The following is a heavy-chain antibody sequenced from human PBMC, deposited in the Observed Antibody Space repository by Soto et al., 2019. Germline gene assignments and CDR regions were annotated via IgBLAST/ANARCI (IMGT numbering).Heavy chain of an antibody. CDR2: IYYSGST. D-gene: IGHD3-10*01. J-gene: IGHJ4*02. CDR1: GGSISSYC. CDR3: AKSITGYFDY. Sequence: PSETLPLTCTVSGGSISSYCWSWIRQPPGKGLEWIGYIYYSGSTNYNPSLKSRVTISVDTSKNQFSLKLSSVTAADTAVYYCAKSITGYFDYWVQGTLVTVSS. V-gene: IGHV4-59*01.